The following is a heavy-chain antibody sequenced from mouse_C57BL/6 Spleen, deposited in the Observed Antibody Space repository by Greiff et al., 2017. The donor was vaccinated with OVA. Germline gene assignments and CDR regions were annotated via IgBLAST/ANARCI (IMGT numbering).Heavy chain of an antibody. CDR3: ARGLVYAMDY. Sequence: EVQLQQSGPELVKPGASVKISCKASGYTFTDYYMNWVKQSHGKSLEWIGDINPNNGGTSYNQKFKGKATLTVDKSSSTAYMELRSLTSEDSAVYYCARGLVYAMDYWGQGTSVTVSS. J-gene: IGHJ4*01. CDR2: INPNNGGT. D-gene: IGHD4-1*01. V-gene: IGHV1-26*01. CDR1: GYTFTDYY.